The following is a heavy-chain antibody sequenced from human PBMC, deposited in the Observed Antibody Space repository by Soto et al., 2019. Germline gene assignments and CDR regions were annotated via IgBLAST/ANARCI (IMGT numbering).Heavy chain of an antibody. CDR3: ARDGLRGALPSNSESYCGMDV. V-gene: IGHV1-69*13. D-gene: IGHD4-4*01. CDR1: GGTFSSYA. Sequence: SVKVSCKASGGTFSSYAISWVRQAPGQGLEWMGGIIPIFGTANYAQKFQGRVTITADESTSTAYMELSSLRSEDTAVYYCARDGLRGALPSNSESYCGMDVWGQGTTVTVSS. J-gene: IGHJ6*02. CDR2: IIPIFGTA.